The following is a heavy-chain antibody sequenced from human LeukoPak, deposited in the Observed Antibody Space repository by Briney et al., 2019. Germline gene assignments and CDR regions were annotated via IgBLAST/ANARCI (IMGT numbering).Heavy chain of an antibody. CDR1: GYTFTNYD. V-gene: IGHV1-8*03. J-gene: IGHJ5*02. CDR2: MNPKSNNR. Sequence: SVKVSCKASGYTFTNYDVNWVRQATGQGLEWMGWMNPKSNNRGYAQKFKGRVTITTDTSISTAYMELSSLRSDDTAVYYCTRGLKGNYYSGSGTYRWFAPWGQGTLVTVSS. D-gene: IGHD3-10*01. CDR3: TRGLKGNYYSGSGTYRWFAP.